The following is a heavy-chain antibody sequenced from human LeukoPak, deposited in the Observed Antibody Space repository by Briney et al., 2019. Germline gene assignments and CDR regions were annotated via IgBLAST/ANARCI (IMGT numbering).Heavy chain of an antibody. Sequence: GGSLRLSCAAPGFTFSDHYMDWVRQTPGEGLEWVGRTRDKANSYTTEYAASVKGRFTISRDDSKNSLYLQMNSLKTEDTAVYYCARVGPPRSDAFDIWGQGTMVTVSS. J-gene: IGHJ3*02. CDR1: GFTFSDHY. V-gene: IGHV3-72*01. CDR2: TRDKANSYTT. CDR3: ARVGPPRSDAFDI.